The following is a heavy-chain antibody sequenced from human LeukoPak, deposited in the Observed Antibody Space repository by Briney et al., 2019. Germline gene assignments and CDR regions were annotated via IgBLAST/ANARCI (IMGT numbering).Heavy chain of an antibody. D-gene: IGHD4-23*01. CDR2: ISSSGSYA. CDR1: GFTFSDYY. V-gene: IGHV3-11*06. J-gene: IGHJ4*02. Sequence: GGSLRLSCAASGFTFSDYYMSCIRQAPGKGLEWVSYISSSGSYADYADSVKGRFTISRDNAKNSLYLQMNSLRVEDTAVYYCAKDKIPATTVVSPPLFDYWGQGTLVTVSS. CDR3: AKDKIPATTVVSPPLFDY.